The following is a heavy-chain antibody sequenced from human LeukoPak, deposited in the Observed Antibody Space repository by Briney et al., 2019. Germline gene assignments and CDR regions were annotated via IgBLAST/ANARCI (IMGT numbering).Heavy chain of an antibody. CDR2: IWYDGSNK. V-gene: IGHV3-33*01. J-gene: IGHJ4*02. CDR3: ARDRYSSMWSVFEF. CDR1: GFTFSSFA. D-gene: IGHD6-13*01. Sequence: GGSLRLSCAASGFTFSSFAMHWVRQSPGKGLEWVAVIWYDGSNKLYADSVKGRFTISRDNSRNTLYLQMNSLSAEDTAVYYCARDRYSSMWSVFEFWGQGALVTVSS.